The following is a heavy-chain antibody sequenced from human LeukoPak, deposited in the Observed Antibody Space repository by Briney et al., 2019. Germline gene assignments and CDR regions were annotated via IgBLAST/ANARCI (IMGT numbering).Heavy chain of an antibody. CDR1: GFTFSSYG. CDR2: IWYDGSNK. CDR3: ARELDYGGHGAFDI. D-gene: IGHD4-17*01. J-gene: IGHJ3*02. V-gene: IGHV3-33*01. Sequence: GGSLRLSCAASGFTFSSYGMHWVRQAPGKGLEWVAVIWYDGSNKYYADSVKGRFTISRDNSKNTLYLQMNSLRAEDTAVYYCARELDYGGHGAFDIWGQGTMVTVSS.